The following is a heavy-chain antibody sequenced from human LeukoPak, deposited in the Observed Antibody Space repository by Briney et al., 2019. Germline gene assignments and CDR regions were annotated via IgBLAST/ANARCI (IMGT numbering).Heavy chain of an antibody. CDR3: ARDAGGAFYWYFDL. CDR1: GFTFSSFA. J-gene: IGHJ2*01. V-gene: IGHV3-30-3*01. D-gene: IGHD3-16*01. Sequence: GGSVSLFCAACGFTFSSFAMQGVRQPPGRGGEWLAVISYVGSNNYYAGSLKSRFTMSRDNSTNTLYLQMKSLRPDDTAVYYCARDAGGAFYWYFDLWGRGTLVTVSS. CDR2: ISYVGSNN.